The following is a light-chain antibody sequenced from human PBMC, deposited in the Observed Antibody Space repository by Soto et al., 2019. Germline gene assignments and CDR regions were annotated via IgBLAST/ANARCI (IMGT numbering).Light chain of an antibody. J-gene: IGKJ4*01. CDR1: QSVSSSY. Sequence: EIVLTQSPGTLSFSPGERATLSCRASQSVSSSYLAWYQQKPGQAPRLLIYGASSRATGIPDRLSGSGSGTDFTLTISRLEPEDFAVYYCQHYGSSPGITFGGGTKVEIK. V-gene: IGKV3-20*01. CDR2: GAS. CDR3: QHYGSSPGIT.